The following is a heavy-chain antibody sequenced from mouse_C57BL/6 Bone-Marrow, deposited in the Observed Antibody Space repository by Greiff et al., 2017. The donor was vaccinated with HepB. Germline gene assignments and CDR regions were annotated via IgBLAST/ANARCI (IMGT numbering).Heavy chain of an antibody. Sequence: VQLQQSGAELAKPGASVKLSCKASGYTFTSYWMHWVKQRPGQGLEWIGYINPSSGYTKYNQKFKDKATLTADKSSSTADMQLSSLTYEDSAVYYCARLYGNYLYYFDYWGQGTTLTVSS. D-gene: IGHD2-1*01. CDR1: GYTFTSYW. V-gene: IGHV1-7*01. CDR3: ARLYGNYLYYFDY. CDR2: INPSSGYT. J-gene: IGHJ2*01.